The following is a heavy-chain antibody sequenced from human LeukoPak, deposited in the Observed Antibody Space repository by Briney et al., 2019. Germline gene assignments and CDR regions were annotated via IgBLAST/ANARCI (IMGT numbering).Heavy chain of an antibody. Sequence: GGSLRLSCAASGFIFSTYSMSWARQAPGKGLEWVSSISSTSSYIYYADSVKGRFTFSRDNAKNSLYLQINSLRVEDTAVYYCARDRTGPDAFDIWGQGTMVTVSS. J-gene: IGHJ3*02. V-gene: IGHV3-21*01. CDR3: ARDRTGPDAFDI. CDR2: ISSTSSYI. CDR1: GFIFSTYS.